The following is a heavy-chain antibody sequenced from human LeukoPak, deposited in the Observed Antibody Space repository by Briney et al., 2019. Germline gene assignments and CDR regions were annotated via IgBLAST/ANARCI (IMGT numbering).Heavy chain of an antibody. CDR1: GYTFTGYY. CDR2: ISPNSGGT. J-gene: IGHJ4*02. V-gene: IGHV1-2*04. Sequence: ASVKVSCKASGYTFTGYYMHWVRQAPGQGLEWMGWISPNSGGTNYAQKFQGWVTMTRDTFISTAYMELSRLRSDDTAVYYCARGESSSGWYGLYYFDYWGQGTLVTVSS. CDR3: ARGESSSGWYGLYYFDY. D-gene: IGHD6-19*01.